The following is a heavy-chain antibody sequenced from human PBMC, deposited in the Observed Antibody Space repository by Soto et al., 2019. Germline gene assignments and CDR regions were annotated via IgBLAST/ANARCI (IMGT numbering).Heavy chain of an antibody. Sequence: FLRLSCAASGFTFSNYGMHWVRQAPGKGLEWLAIISHDGSDLKYADSVKGRLTISRDNSRNTLYLQIDSLRPEDTAMYYCAKCVSNLVVILGPNGFIDSWCQGTLVSVSS. V-gene: IGHV3-30*18. CDR2: ISHDGSDL. J-gene: IGHJ4*02. D-gene: IGHD2-15*01. CDR3: AKCVSNLVVILGPNGFIDS. CDR1: GFTFSNYG.